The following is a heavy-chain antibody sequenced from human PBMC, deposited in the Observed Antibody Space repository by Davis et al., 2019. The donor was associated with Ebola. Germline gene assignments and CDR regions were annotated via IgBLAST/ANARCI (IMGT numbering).Heavy chain of an antibody. CDR2: IFHSGST. Sequence: PSETLSLTCTVSGYSISSGYYWGWIRQPPGKGLEWIGSIFHSGSTYYNPSLKSRVTISVDTSKNQFSLKLSSVTAADTAVYYCARVRGGNHGGNWFDPWGQGTLVTVSS. CDR3: ARVRGGNHGGNWFDP. D-gene: IGHD2-15*01. CDR1: GYSISSGYY. J-gene: IGHJ5*02. V-gene: IGHV4-38-2*02.